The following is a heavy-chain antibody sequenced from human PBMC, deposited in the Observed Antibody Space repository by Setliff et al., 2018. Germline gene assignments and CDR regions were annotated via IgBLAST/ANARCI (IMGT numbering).Heavy chain of an antibody. CDR3: GTNSDSMHYIDF. D-gene: IGHD2-8*01. Sequence: GGSLRLSCAASGFTVNTNYMTWVRQAPGKGLEWVSITYRDGSTYYAESVKGRFTLSRDSTKNTLSLQMNSLRVEDTAFYYCGTNSDSMHYIDFWGQGALVTVSS. J-gene: IGHJ4*02. V-gene: IGHV3-66*01. CDR1: GFTVNTNY. CDR2: TYRDGST.